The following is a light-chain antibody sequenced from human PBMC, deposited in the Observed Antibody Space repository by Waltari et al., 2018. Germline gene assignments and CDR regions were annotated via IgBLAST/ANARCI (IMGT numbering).Light chain of an antibody. Sequence: QSALTQPPSASGSPGQSVTISCAGTSSAAGDYNYVSWSQQHPGKAPKLMIYEVSERPSGVPDRFSGSKSGNTASLTVSGLQAEDEADYYCSAYAGSNNWVFGGGTKLTVL. V-gene: IGLV2-8*01. CDR1: SSAAGDYNY. J-gene: IGLJ3*02. CDR2: EVS. CDR3: SAYAGSNNWV.